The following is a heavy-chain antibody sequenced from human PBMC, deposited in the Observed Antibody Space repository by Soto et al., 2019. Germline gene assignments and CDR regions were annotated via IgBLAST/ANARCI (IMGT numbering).Heavy chain of an antibody. D-gene: IGHD2-2*02. V-gene: IGHV2-5*02. Sequence: QITLKESGPTLVKPTQTLTLTCTFSGFSLSTSGVGVGWIRQPPGKALEWLALIYWDDDKRYSPSLKSRLTITKDXXKXQXXLTMTNMDPVDTATYCCAHRHGYCSSTSCYRWFDPWGQGTLVTVSS. J-gene: IGHJ5*02. CDR1: GFSLSTSGVG. CDR3: AHRHGYCSSTSCYRWFDP. CDR2: IYWDDDK.